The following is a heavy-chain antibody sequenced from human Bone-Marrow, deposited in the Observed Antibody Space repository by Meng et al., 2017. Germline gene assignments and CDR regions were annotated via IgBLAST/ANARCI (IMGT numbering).Heavy chain of an antibody. CDR1: GFTVSSNF. V-gene: IGHV3-53*01. D-gene: IGHD1-20*01. CDR3: ARGGLTGLTH. Sequence: EVQLVESGGGLIQPGGSLRLSCAASGFTVSSNFMNWVRRAPGKALEWVSIMYASGYTYYTDSVKGRFTISRDDAKNTLYLQMNSLRAEDTAVYFCARGGLTGLTHWGQGTLVTVSS. CDR2: MYASGYT. J-gene: IGHJ4*02.